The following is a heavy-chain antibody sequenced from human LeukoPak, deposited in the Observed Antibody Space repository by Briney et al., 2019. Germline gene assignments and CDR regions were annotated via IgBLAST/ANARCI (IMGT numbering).Heavy chain of an antibody. D-gene: IGHD1/OR15-1a*01. Sequence: SETLSLTCTVSGGAIRSHYWDWIRQPAGKGLEWIGRIYSSGYTNDNPFLKSRITMSVDMSKNQFSLRLNSVTAADTAVYYCARGEHSVDSWGQGMLVTVSS. CDR2: IYSSGYT. J-gene: IGHJ4*02. V-gene: IGHV4-4*07. CDR1: GGAIRSHY. CDR3: ARGEHSVDS.